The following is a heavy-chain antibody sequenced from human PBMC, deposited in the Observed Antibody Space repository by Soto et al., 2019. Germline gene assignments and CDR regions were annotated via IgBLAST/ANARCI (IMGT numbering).Heavy chain of an antibody. Sequence: SETLSLTCAVYGGSFSGYYWSWIRQPPGKGLEWIGEINHSGSTNYNPSLKSRVTISVDTSKNQFSLKLSSVTAADTAVYYWAREGSGSSGWYPYYYYMDVWGKGTTVTVSS. CDR2: INHSGST. V-gene: IGHV4-34*01. CDR1: GGSFSGYY. D-gene: IGHD6-19*01. J-gene: IGHJ6*03. CDR3: AREGSGSSGWYPYYYYMDV.